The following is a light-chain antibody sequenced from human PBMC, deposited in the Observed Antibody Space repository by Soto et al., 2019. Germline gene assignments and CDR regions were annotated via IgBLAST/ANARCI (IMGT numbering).Light chain of an antibody. CDR1: QSVSSSY. V-gene: IGKV3-20*01. CDR3: HQYGSSTGT. CDR2: GAS. Sequence: EIVLTQSPGTLSLSPGERATLSCRASQSVSSSYLAWYQQKPGQAPRLLIYGASSRATGILDRFSGSGSGTDFTLTISRLEPEDFAVYYCHQYGSSTGTFGPGTKVDIK. J-gene: IGKJ3*01.